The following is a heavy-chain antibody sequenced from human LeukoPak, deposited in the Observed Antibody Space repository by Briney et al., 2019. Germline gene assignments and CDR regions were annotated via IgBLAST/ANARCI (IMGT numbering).Heavy chain of an antibody. Sequence: GGSLTLSCEASGFTFSAYAMTWVRQAPGKGLEWVAVIWYDGTNRYYVDSVRGRFTISRDNSKNTLYLQMNSLRAEDTAVYYCARGGHDYYDRSGYYYMSAFDIWGQGTMVTVSS. CDR1: GFTFSAYA. CDR3: ARGGHDYYDRSGYYYMSAFDI. CDR2: IWYDGTNR. D-gene: IGHD3-22*01. J-gene: IGHJ3*02. V-gene: IGHV3-33*07.